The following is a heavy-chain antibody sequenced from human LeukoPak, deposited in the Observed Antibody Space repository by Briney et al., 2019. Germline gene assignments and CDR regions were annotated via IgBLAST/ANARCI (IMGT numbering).Heavy chain of an antibody. Sequence: PSETLSLTCTVSGYSISSGYYWGRIRQPPGKGLEWIGSIYHSGSTYYNPSLKSRVTISVDTSKNQFSLKLSSVTAADTAVYYCARGTVFSGAFDIWGQGTMVTVSS. J-gene: IGHJ3*02. CDR2: IYHSGST. CDR3: ARGTVFSGAFDI. V-gene: IGHV4-38-2*02. D-gene: IGHD1-1*01. CDR1: GYSISSGYY.